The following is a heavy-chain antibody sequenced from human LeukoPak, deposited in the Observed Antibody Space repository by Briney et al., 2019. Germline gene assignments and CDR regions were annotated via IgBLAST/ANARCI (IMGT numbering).Heavy chain of an antibody. Sequence: PGGSLRLSCAASGFTFSSYSMNWVRQAPGKGLEWVSSISSSSSYIYYADSVKGRFTISRDNAKNSLYLQMNSQRAEDTAVYYCARGSIVYCSGGSCPEGDYWGQGTLVTVSS. V-gene: IGHV3-21*01. CDR3: ARGSIVYCSGGSCPEGDY. J-gene: IGHJ4*02. CDR2: ISSSSSYI. CDR1: GFTFSSYS. D-gene: IGHD2-15*01.